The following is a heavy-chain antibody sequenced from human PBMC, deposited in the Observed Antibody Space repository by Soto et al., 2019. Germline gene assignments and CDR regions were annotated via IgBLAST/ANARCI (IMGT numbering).Heavy chain of an antibody. CDR3: ARAEYYYGSGSYTHFDY. Sequence: ASVKVSCKASGYTFSSYYMNWVRQAPGQGLEWLGIINPSGGYTTYAQRFLGRVTMTSDTSTSTVYMELSSLRSEDTAVYYCARAEYYYGSGSYTHFDYWGQGTLVTVSS. V-gene: IGHV1-46*01. CDR1: GYTFSSYY. D-gene: IGHD3-10*01. J-gene: IGHJ4*02. CDR2: INPSGGYT.